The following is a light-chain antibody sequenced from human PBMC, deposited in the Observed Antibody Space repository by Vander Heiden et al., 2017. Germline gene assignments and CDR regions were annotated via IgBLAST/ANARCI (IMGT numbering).Light chain of an antibody. Sequence: QSALTQPASVSGSPGQSITLSCTGTSSDVGSYNLVSWYQHHPGKAPKLMIYEGSKRPSGVSNRFSGSQSGNTASLTISGLQAEDEADYYCCSYAGSTTFYVFGTGTKVTVL. V-gene: IGLV2-23*03. CDR3: CSYAGSTTFYV. J-gene: IGLJ1*01. CDR1: SSDVGSYNL. CDR2: EGS.